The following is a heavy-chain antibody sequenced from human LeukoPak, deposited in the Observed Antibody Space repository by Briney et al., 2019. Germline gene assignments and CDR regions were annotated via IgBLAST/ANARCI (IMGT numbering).Heavy chain of an antibody. J-gene: IGHJ4*02. CDR2: INQDGSTK. CDR3: ARWGQTSGWYYLDN. CDR1: GFTLSSNW. D-gene: IGHD6-19*01. V-gene: IGHV3-7*01. Sequence: GGSLRLSCGASGFTLSSNWMSWVRQAPGRGLECVASINQDGSTKYYVDSVKGRFTISRDNAKNSLYLQMNSLRVEDTAVYFCARWGQTSGWYYLDNWGQGTLVTVSS.